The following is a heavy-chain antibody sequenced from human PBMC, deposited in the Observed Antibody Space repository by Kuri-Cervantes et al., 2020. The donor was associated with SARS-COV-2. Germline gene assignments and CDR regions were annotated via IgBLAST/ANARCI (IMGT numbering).Heavy chain of an antibody. D-gene: IGHD3-22*01. Sequence: SLKISRSASGFNYLNYAIHWVRQAPGKGLEWVSSISSSSSYIYYADSVKGRFTISRDNAKNSLYLQMNSLRAEDTAVYYCARGDYYYDSSGYFGYWGQGTLVTVSS. CDR3: ARGDYYYDSSGYFGY. CDR1: GFNYLNYA. V-gene: IGHV3-21*01. CDR2: ISSSSSYI. J-gene: IGHJ4*02.